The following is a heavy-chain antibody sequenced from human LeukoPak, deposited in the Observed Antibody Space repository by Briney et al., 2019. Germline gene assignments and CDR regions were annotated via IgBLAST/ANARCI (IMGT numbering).Heavy chain of an antibody. Sequence: SQTLSLTCTGSGASISSNSYFWSWIRQPAGKGLEWMGRIYNSGITNYNPSLQSRLTISLDTSKNQFSLNLTSVTAADTAVYYCARVSRFWSGPFIDFWGQGTLVTVSS. J-gene: IGHJ4*02. V-gene: IGHV4-61*02. CDR1: GASISSNSYF. D-gene: IGHD3-3*01. CDR2: IYNSGIT. CDR3: ARVSRFWSGPFIDF.